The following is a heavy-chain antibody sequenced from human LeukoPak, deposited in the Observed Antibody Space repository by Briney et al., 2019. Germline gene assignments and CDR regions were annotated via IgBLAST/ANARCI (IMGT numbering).Heavy chain of an antibody. CDR1: GFTFSRYS. D-gene: IGHD2-15*01. Sequence: GGSLRLSCAASGFTFSRYSMNWVRQAPGRGLEWVSSISSSSRYIYYADSVKGRFTISRDNAKNPLYLQMNSLRAEDTAVYYCARVERDCSGGSCYYYYYAMDVWGQGTTVTVSS. J-gene: IGHJ6*02. CDR3: ARVERDCSGGSCYYYYYAMDV. V-gene: IGHV3-21*01. CDR2: ISSSSRYI.